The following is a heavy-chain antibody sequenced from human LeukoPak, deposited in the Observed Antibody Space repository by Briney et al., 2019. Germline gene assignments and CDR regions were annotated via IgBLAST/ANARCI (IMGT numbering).Heavy chain of an antibody. CDR2: IYYSGST. J-gene: IGHJ5*02. D-gene: IGHD4-17*01. Sequence: PQTLSLTCTVSGGSISSGGYYWSWIRQHPGKGLEWIGYIYYSGSTYYNPSLKSRVTISVDTSKNQFSLKLSSVTAADTAVYYCARDYGDYGGWFDPWGQGTLVTVSS. CDR1: GGSISSGGYY. CDR3: ARDYGDYGGWFDP. V-gene: IGHV4-31*03.